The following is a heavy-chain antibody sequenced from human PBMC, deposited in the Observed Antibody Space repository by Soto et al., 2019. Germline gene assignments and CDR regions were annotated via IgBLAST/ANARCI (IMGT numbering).Heavy chain of an antibody. V-gene: IGHV1-69*01. J-gene: IGHJ4*02. D-gene: IGHD3-3*01. CDR1: GGTFSSYA. CDR2: IIPIFGTA. Sequence: VQLLQSGAEVKKPGSSVKVSCKASGGTFSSYAISWVRQAPGHGLEWMGGIIPIFGTANYAQKFQGRVTITADESTSTAYMELSSLRYEDTAVYYCARDRVWSGYHLGQRWGQGNLVNGSS. CDR3: ARDRVWSGYHLGQR.